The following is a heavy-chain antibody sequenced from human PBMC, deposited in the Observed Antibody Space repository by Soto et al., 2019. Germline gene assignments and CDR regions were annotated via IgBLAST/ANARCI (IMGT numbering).Heavy chain of an antibody. CDR2: INPNSGGT. CDR1: GYTFTGYY. Sequence: GASVKVSCKASGYTFTGYYMHWVRQAPGQGLEWMGWINPNSGGTNYAQKFQGWVTMTRDTSISTAYMELSRLRSDDTAVYYCARDPSGYYGAGTGGLDYWGQGTLVTVSS. V-gene: IGHV1-2*04. D-gene: IGHD3-3*01. CDR3: ARDPSGYYGAGTGGLDY. J-gene: IGHJ4*02.